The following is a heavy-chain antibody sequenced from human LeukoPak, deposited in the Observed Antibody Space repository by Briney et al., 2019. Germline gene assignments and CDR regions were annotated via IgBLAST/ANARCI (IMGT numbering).Heavy chain of an antibody. V-gene: IGHV4-34*01. D-gene: IGHD5-24*01. Sequence: PSETLSLTCAVYGGSFSGYYWSWIRQPPGKGLEWIGEINHSGSTNYNPSLKSRVTISVGTSKNQFSLKLSSVTAADTAVYYCARDRDGYNQRRGDYWRQGTLVTVSS. CDR1: GGSFSGYY. J-gene: IGHJ4*02. CDR3: ARDRDGYNQRRGDY. CDR2: INHSGST.